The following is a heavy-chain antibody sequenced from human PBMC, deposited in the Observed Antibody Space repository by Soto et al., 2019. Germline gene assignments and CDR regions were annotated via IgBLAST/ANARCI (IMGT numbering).Heavy chain of an antibody. CDR3: ARGTGVGYYYGMDV. CDR2: INHSGST. CDR1: GGSFSGYY. Sequence: LSLTCAVYGGSFSGYYWSWIRQPPGKGLEWIGEINHSGSTNYNPPLKSRVTISVDTSKNQFSLKLSSVTAADTAVYYCARGTGVGYYYGMDVWGQGXTVTVSS. J-gene: IGHJ6*02. V-gene: IGHV4-34*01. D-gene: IGHD2-8*01.